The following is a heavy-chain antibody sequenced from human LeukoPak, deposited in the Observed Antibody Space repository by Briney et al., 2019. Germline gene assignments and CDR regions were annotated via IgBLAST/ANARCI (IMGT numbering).Heavy chain of an antibody. Sequence: GGSLRLSCAASGFTFDDYAMHWVRQAPGKGLEWVSGISWNSGSIGYADSVKGRFTISRDNAKYSLYLQMNRLRAEDLALYYCAKADYGGNSGAFDIWGQGTMVTVSS. CDR3: AKADYGGNSGAFDI. D-gene: IGHD4-23*01. J-gene: IGHJ3*02. V-gene: IGHV3-9*03. CDR2: ISWNSGSI. CDR1: GFTFDDYA.